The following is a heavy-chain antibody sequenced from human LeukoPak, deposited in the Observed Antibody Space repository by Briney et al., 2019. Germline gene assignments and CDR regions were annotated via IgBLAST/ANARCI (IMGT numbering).Heavy chain of an antibody. J-gene: IGHJ4*02. Sequence: GGSLRLSCAASGFTFSDYYMSWVRQAPGKGLEWVANINQDGSEKYYVDSVKGRSTISRDNAKNSVYLQMNSLRAEDTAVYYFARDRVWTVLYWGQGTLVSVSS. CDR2: INQDGSEK. CDR1: GFTFSDYY. CDR3: ARDRVWTVLY. V-gene: IGHV3-7*01. D-gene: IGHD6-13*01.